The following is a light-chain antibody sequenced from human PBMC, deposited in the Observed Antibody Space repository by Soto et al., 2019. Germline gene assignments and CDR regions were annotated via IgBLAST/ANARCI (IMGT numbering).Light chain of an antibody. Sequence: EIVMTQSPATLSVSPGERATLSCRASQSVSSTLAWYQQRPGQAPRLLIYDASTRATGIPARFSGSGSGTDFTLTISSLQSEDFAVYYCQQYNNWPRTFGQGTKVEIK. J-gene: IGKJ1*01. CDR3: QQYNNWPRT. V-gene: IGKV3-15*01. CDR2: DAS. CDR1: QSVSST.